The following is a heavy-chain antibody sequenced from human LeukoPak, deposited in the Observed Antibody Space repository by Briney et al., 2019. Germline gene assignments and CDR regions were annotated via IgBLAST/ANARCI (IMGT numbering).Heavy chain of an antibody. V-gene: IGHV3-13*01. CDR1: GFTFSSYD. J-gene: IGHJ6*02. CDR2: IGTAGDT. D-gene: IGHD1-14*01. Sequence: GGSLRLSCAASGFTFSSYDMHWVRQATGKGLEWVSAIGTAGDTYYPGSVKGRFTISRENAKNSLYLQMNSLRAGDTAVYYCARGRRRSLNLYYYGMDVWGQGTTVTVSS. CDR3: ARGRRRSLNLYYYGMDV.